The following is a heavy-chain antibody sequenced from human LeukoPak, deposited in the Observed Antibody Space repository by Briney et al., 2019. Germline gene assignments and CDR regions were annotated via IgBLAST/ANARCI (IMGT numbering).Heavy chain of an antibody. CDR3: AKDLVFDY. Sequence: QSGGSLRLSCAASEFTFSSYGMHWVRQAPGKGLEWVAVISYDGSNKYYADSVKGRFTISRDNSKNTLYLQMNSLRAEDTAVYYCAKDLVFDYWGQGTLVTVSS. D-gene: IGHD6-6*01. V-gene: IGHV3-30*18. CDR2: ISYDGSNK. J-gene: IGHJ4*02. CDR1: EFTFSSYG.